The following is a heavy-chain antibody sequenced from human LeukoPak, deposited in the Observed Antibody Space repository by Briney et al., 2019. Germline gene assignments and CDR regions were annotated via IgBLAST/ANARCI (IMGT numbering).Heavy chain of an antibody. CDR2: TYYRSKLYN. CDR1: GDSFSSNSAA. Sequence: SQTLSLTCAISGDSFSSNSAAWDWIRQSPSRGLEWLGRTYYRSKLYNDYAVSVKSRITINPDTSKNQFSLQLDSVTPEDTAVYYCARDTLIVGARRSSVYYYYYMDVWGKGTTVTVSS. J-gene: IGHJ6*03. D-gene: IGHD1-26*01. CDR3: ARDTLIVGARRSSVYYYYYMDV. V-gene: IGHV6-1*01.